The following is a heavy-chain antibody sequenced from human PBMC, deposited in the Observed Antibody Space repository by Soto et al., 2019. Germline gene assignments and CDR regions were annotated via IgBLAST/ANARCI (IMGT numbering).Heavy chain of an antibody. CDR3: TLGSWSAETFDI. J-gene: IGHJ3*02. CDR1: GGTFSTYT. V-gene: IGHV1-69*02. Sequence: QVQLVQSGAEVKKPGSSVKVSCKASGGTFSTYTIIWVRQAPGQGLEWMGRFIPMLNITNTAQSFQDRVTIIADKSTRTAYLELSTLRSDDTAMYFCTLGSWSAETFDIWGRGTMVTVSS. CDR2: FIPMLNIT. D-gene: IGHD6-13*01.